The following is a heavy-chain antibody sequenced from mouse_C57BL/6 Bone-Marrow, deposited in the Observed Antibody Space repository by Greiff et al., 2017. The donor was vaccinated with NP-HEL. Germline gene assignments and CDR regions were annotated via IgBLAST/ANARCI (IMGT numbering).Heavy chain of an antibody. V-gene: IGHV1-22*01. D-gene: IGHD1-1*01. CDR2: INPNNGGT. CDR3: ARSDLLLRPFAY. CDR1: GYTFTDYN. Sequence: EVQVVESGPELVKPGASVKMSCKASGYTFTDYNMHWVKQSHGKSLEWIGYINPNNGGTSYNLKFKGKATLTVNTSSSTAYMELRSLTSEDSAVYYCARSDLLLRPFAYWGQGTLVTVSA. J-gene: IGHJ3*01.